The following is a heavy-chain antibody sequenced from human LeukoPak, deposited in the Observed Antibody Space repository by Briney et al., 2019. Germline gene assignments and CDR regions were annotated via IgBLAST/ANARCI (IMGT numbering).Heavy chain of an antibody. Sequence: SETLSLTCTVSGGSISSSSYYWGWIRQPPGKGLEWIGSIYYSGSTYYNPSLKSRVTISVDTSKNQFPLKLSSVTAADTAVYYCARDYYDSSGYYQTDWGQGTLVTVSS. CDR3: ARDYYDSSGYYQTD. V-gene: IGHV4-39*06. D-gene: IGHD3-22*01. CDR2: IYYSGST. J-gene: IGHJ4*02. CDR1: GGSISSSSYY.